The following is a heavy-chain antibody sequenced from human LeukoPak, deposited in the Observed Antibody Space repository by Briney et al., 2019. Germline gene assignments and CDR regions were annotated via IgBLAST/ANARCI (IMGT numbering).Heavy chain of an antibody. V-gene: IGHV4-59*01. J-gene: IGHJ3*02. Sequence: SETLSLTCTVSGGSISGYYWSWIRQPPGKGLEWIVYIYYSGSTKYNPSLKSRVTMSVDTSRNQFSLKLSSVTAADTAVYYCARGGLENGYHSNDGFDIWGQGTMVTVSS. CDR2: IYYSGST. CDR1: GGSISGYY. D-gene: IGHD3-22*01. CDR3: ARGGLENGYHSNDGFDI.